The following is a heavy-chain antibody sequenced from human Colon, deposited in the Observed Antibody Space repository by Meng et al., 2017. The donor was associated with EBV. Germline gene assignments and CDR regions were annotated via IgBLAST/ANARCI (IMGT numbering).Heavy chain of an antibody. CDR2: IYYSGST. CDR1: GGSISSGYYY. D-gene: IGHD5-18*01. J-gene: IGHJ2*01. CDR3: ARVGWRQWSFDL. Sequence: QGPLQESGPGLVKPSHHLTLTRTVSGGSISSGYYYWSWIRQPPGKGLELIGHIYYSGSTSHNPSLKSRVTISVDTSNNQFSLKLSSVTAADTAVYYCARVGWRQWSFDLWGRGTLVTVPS. V-gene: IGHV4-30-4*01.